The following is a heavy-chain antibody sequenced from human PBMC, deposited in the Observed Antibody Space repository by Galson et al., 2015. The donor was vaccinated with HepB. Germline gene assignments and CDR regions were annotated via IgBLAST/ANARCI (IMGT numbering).Heavy chain of an antibody. D-gene: IGHD2-15*01. Sequence: SVKVSCKASGYTLTSYGISWVRQAPGQGLEWMGWISAYNGNTNYAQKLQGRVTMTTDTSTSTAYMELRSLRSDDTAVYYCARDRAAGRYYYGMDVWGQGTTVTVSS. V-gene: IGHV1-18*04. J-gene: IGHJ6*02. CDR3: ARDRAAGRYYYGMDV. CDR2: ISAYNGNT. CDR1: GYTLTSYG.